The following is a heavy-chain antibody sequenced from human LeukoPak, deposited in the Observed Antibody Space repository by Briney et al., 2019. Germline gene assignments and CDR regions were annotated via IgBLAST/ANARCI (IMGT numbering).Heavy chain of an antibody. J-gene: IGHJ5*01. CDR1: GGSISSGSHY. Sequence: SETLSLTCTVSGGSISSGSHYWSWIRQPAGKGLEWIGLIYTSGTTKTNPSLESRVTISLDTSKNQFSLKLGSVTAADTAVYYWAREFESWGQGTLVTVSS. V-gene: IGHV4-61*02. CDR3: AREFES. CDR2: IYTSGTT.